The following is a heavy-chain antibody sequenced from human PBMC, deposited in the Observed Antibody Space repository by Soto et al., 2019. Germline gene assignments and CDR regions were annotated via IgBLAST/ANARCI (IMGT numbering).Heavy chain of an antibody. CDR1: GFTFSSYA. V-gene: IGHV3-23*01. D-gene: IGHD6-13*01. CDR2: ISGSGGST. Sequence: PGGSLRLSCAASGFTFSSYAMSWVRQAPGKGLEWVSAISGSGGSTYYADSVKGRFTISRDNSKNTLYLQMNSLRAEDTAVYYCAKKRTSSSWLHYGMDVWGQGTTVTVSS. J-gene: IGHJ6*02. CDR3: AKKRTSSSWLHYGMDV.